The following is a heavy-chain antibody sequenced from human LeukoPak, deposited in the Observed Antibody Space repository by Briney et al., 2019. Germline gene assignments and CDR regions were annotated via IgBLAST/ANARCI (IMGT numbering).Heavy chain of an antibody. V-gene: IGHV3-21*01. CDR1: GFTFSSYC. CDR3: ARVFCGGDCSDAFDI. D-gene: IGHD2-21*02. CDR2: ISSSSSYI. J-gene: IGHJ3*02. Sequence: GGSLRLSCAASGFTFSSYCMNWVRQAPGKGLEWVSYISSSSSYIYYVDSVKGRFTISRDNAKNSLYLQMNSLRAEDTAVYYCARVFCGGDCSDAFDIWGQGTMVTVSS.